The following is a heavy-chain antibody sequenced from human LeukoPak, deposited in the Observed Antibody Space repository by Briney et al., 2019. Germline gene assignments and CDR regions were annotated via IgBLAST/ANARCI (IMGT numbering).Heavy chain of an antibody. Sequence: PGGSLRLSCAASGFIFSSCGMHWVRQAPGKGLEWVAVITYDGGNRYCADSVKGRFTISRDNSQNTLYLQMNSLRAEDTAVYYCAKDRASSSSAYGMDVWGQGTTVTVSS. CDR3: AKDRASSSSAYGMDV. D-gene: IGHD6-13*01. CDR1: GFIFSSCG. CDR2: ITYDGGNR. J-gene: IGHJ6*02. V-gene: IGHV3-30*18.